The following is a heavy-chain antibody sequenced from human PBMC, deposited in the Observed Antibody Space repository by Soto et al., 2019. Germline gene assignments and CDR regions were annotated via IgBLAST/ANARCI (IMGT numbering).Heavy chain of an antibody. D-gene: IGHD6-13*01. V-gene: IGHV4-34*01. CDR1: GGSFSGYY. CDR2: INHSGST. Sequence: SETLSLTCAVYGGSFSGYYWSWIRQPPGKGLEWIGEINHSGSTNYNPSLKSRVTISVDTSKNQFSLKLSSVTAADTAVYYCARAKDYSSHENFDYWGQRTLVTVSS. CDR3: ARAKDYSSHENFDY. J-gene: IGHJ4*02.